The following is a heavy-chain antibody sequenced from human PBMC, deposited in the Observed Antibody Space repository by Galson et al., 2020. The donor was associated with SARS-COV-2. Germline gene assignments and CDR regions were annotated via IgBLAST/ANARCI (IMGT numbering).Heavy chain of an antibody. Sequence: QAGGSLRLSCAASGFTFSSYAMSWVRQAPGKGLEWVSAISGSGGSTYYADSVKGRFTISRDNSKNTLYLQMNSLRAEDTAVYYCAKDNQQLFYCDYWGQGTLVTVSS. D-gene: IGHD6-13*01. CDR1: GFTFSSYA. J-gene: IGHJ4*02. CDR3: AKDNQQLFYCDY. CDR2: ISGSGGST. V-gene: IGHV3-23*01.